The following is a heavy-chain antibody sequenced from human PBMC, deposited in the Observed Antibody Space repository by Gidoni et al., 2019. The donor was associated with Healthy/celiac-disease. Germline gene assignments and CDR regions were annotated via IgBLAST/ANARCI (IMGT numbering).Heavy chain of an antibody. CDR2: IIPIFGTA. CDR3: ARERSGYCSSTSCYRSDYYYGMDV. Sequence: QVQLVQSGAAVKTPGSSVKVSCKPSGGTFSSYAISWVLQAPGQGLEWMGGIIPIFGTANYAQKFQGRVTITADESTSTAYMELSSLRSEDTAVYYCARERSGYCSSTSCYRSDYYYGMDVWGQGTTVTVSS. D-gene: IGHD2-2*02. V-gene: IGHV1-69*01. J-gene: IGHJ6*02. CDR1: GGTFSSYA.